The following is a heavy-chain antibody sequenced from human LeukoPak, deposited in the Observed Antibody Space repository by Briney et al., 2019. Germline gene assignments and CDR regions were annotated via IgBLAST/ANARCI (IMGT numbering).Heavy chain of an antibody. Sequence: WASVKVSCKASGGTFSSYAISWVRQAPGQGLEWMGGIIPIFGTAYYAQKFQGRVTITADESTSTAYMELSSLRSEDTAVYYCACRTSGFDYWGQGTLVTVSS. D-gene: IGHD1-14*01. CDR2: IIPIFGTA. CDR3: ACRTSGFDY. CDR1: GGTFSSYA. V-gene: IGHV1-69*13. J-gene: IGHJ4*02.